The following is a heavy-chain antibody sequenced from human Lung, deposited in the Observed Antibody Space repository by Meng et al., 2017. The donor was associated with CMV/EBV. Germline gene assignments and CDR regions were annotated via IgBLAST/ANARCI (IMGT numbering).Heavy chain of an antibody. J-gene: IGHJ4*02. Sequence: VEVVESWGGVVQPGRALRLSCAASGFTFSSYAMHWVRQAPGKGLEWVAVISYDGSNKYYADSVKGRFTISRDNSKNTLYLQMNSLRAEDTAVYYCARDQMEGVVVPAAMGYWGQGTLVTVAS. V-gene: IGHV3-30-3*01. CDR2: ISYDGSNK. CDR3: ARDQMEGVVVPAAMGY. CDR1: GFTFSSYA. D-gene: IGHD2-2*01.